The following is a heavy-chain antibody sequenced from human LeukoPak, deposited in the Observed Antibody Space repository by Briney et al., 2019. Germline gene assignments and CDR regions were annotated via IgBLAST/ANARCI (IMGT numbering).Heavy chain of an antibody. V-gene: IGHV3-49*04. D-gene: IGHD6-19*01. J-gene: IGHJ4*02. Sequence: PGGSLRLSCTASGFTFGDYAMSWVRQDPGKGLEWVGLIRSKAYGGTTEYAASVKGRFTISRDDSKSTAYLQMNSLKTEDTAVYYCTRDQSSGWYGYFDYWGQGTLVTVSS. CDR1: GFTFGDYA. CDR2: IRSKAYGGTT. CDR3: TRDQSSGWYGYFDY.